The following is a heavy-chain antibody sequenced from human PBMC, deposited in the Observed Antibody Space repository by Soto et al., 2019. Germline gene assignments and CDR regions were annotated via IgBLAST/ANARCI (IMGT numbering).Heavy chain of an antibody. CDR3: ARGVGCSGGSCYLFNWFDP. D-gene: IGHD2-15*01. Sequence: ASVKVSCKASGYTFTTYAIHWVRQAPGQIPEWMGWINADSGGTNYAQKFQGWVTMTRDTSISTAYMELSRLRSDDTAVYYCARGVGCSGGSCYLFNWFDPWGQGTLVTVSS. V-gene: IGHV1-2*04. CDR1: GYTFTTYA. CDR2: INADSGGT. J-gene: IGHJ5*02.